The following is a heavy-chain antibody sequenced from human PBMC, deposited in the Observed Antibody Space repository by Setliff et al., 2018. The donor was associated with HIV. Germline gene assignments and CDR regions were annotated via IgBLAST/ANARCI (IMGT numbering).Heavy chain of an antibody. CDR3: ASKVYSYGLNWFDP. CDR1: GYTFTDYY. Sequence: ASVKVSCKTSGYTFTDYYIHWVQQAPGKGLEWLGRVDPEDDERIYAEKFRGRLTITADTSTHTAHMELTSLRSEDTAVYYCASKVYSYGLNWFDPWGQGTLVTVSS. V-gene: IGHV1-69-2*01. CDR2: VDPEDDER. D-gene: IGHD5-18*01. J-gene: IGHJ5*02.